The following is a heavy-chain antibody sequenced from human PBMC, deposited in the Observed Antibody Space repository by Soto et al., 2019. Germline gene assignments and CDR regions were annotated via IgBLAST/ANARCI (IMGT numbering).Heavy chain of an antibody. Sequence: QVQLQESGPGLVKPSETLSLTCTVSGGSISSYYWSWIRQPPGKGLEWIGYIYYSGSTNYIPSLTSRVIISVDTSKNQFSLKLSSVTAADTSVYYCARDIVVVPAAMSIEPYWYFDLWGLGTLVTV. CDR2: IYYSGST. V-gene: IGHV4-59*01. CDR3: ARDIVVVPAAMSIEPYWYFDL. D-gene: IGHD2-2*01. J-gene: IGHJ2*01. CDR1: GGSISSYY.